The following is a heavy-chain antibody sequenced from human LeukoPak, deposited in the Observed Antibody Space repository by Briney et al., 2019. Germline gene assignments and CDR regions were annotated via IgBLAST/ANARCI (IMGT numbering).Heavy chain of an antibody. CDR3: AREGSYHEDFDY. J-gene: IGHJ4*02. V-gene: IGHV3-30-3*01. CDR1: GFTFSSYA. CDR2: ISYDGSNK. D-gene: IGHD1-26*01. Sequence: GGSLRLSCAASGFTFSSYAMHWVRQAPGKGLEWVAVISYDGSNKYYADSVKGRFTISRDNSKNTLYLQMNSLRAEDTAVYYCAREGSYHEDFDYWGQGTLVTVSS.